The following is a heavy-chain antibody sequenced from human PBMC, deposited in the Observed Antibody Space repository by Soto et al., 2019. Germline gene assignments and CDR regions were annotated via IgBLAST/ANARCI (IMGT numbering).Heavy chain of an antibody. CDR2: IRAYNGNT. CDR3: AGGYCSGGSCYYFDS. CDR1: GYTFTNYA. D-gene: IGHD2-15*01. J-gene: IGHJ4*02. V-gene: IGHV1-18*01. Sequence: QVQLVQSGAEVKNPGASVKVSCKASGYTFTNYAISWVRQAPGQGLEWMGWIRAYNGNTSHAQKLQGRVTMTTDTSTSTAYMELRSLRSYDTAVYYCAGGYCSGGSCYYFDSWGQGTLVTVSS.